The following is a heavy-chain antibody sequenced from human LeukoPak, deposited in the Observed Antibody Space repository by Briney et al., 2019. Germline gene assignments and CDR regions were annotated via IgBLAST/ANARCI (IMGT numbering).Heavy chain of an antibody. CDR3: TTDGGY. Sequence: GGSHRLSCEASGFSFSDAWMSWVRQAPGKGLEWVGRIKSSGDGGTTDYTAPVKGRFTISRDDSRNTVFLQMNTLKTEDTAVYYCTTDGGYWGQGTLVTVSS. CDR2: IKSSGDGGTT. D-gene: IGHD2-15*01. V-gene: IGHV3-15*01. CDR1: GFSFSDAW. J-gene: IGHJ4*02.